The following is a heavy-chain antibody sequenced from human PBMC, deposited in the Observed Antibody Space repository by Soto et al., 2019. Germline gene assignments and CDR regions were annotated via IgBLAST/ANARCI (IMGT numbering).Heavy chain of an antibody. CDR2: IDPSDSYT. V-gene: IGHV5-10-1*01. CDR3: ARRVGTWPFHFDY. CDR1: GYSFTSYW. Sequence: GESLKISCKGSGYSFTSYWISWVRQMPGKGLEWMGRIDPSDSYTNYSPSFQGHVTISADKSISTAYLQWSSLKASDTAMYYCARRVGTWPFHFDYWGQGTLVTVSS. J-gene: IGHJ4*02.